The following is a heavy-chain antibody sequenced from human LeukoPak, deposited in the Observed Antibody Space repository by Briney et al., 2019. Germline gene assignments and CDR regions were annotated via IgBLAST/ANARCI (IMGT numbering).Heavy chain of an antibody. D-gene: IGHD4-17*01. V-gene: IGHV3-23*01. CDR1: GFPFNNYA. CDR3: AKDLYGVYDFDC. J-gene: IGHJ4*02. CDR2: FSGSDAST. Sequence: GAPLTLPCAARGFPFNNYAMSWVRQAPGKGLEWVSTFSGSDASTYYAHSVKGRFTISRDNSKNTLYLQMNSLRAEDTAVYYCAKDLYGVYDFDCWGQGTLVTVSS.